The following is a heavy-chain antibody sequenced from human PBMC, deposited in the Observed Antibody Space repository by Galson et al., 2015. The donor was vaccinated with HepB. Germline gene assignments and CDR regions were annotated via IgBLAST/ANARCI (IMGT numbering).Heavy chain of an antibody. D-gene: IGHD4-11*01. J-gene: IGHJ6*02. CDR1: GDSVSSNSVV. V-gene: IGHV6-1*01. Sequence: CAISGDSVSSNSVVWHWIRQSPSRGLEWLGRTYYRSKWYNEYAYAAPVKSRINITPDTSKNQFSLQLNSVTPDDTAVYYCARDRGYSNYEWYYGMDIWGQGTTVTVSS. CDR3: ARDRGYSNYEWYYGMDI. CDR2: TYYRSKWYN.